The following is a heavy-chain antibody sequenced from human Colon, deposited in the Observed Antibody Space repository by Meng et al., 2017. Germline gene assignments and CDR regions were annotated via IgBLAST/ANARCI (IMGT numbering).Heavy chain of an antibody. J-gene: IGHJ4*02. D-gene: IGHD5-24*01. CDR3: AKRQKDGYNSHIDY. V-gene: IGHV3-23*01. Sequence: VHLQESGPGLVKPSQTLSLTFNVSGLPIGTTGDYWTWVRQAPGKGLEGVSEISGSGDGTYYTESVKGRFTVSRDNSKNMLYLQMNSLRADDTAIYYCAKRQKDGYNSHIDYWGQGTLVTVSS. CDR2: ISGSGDGT. CDR1: GLPIGTTGDY.